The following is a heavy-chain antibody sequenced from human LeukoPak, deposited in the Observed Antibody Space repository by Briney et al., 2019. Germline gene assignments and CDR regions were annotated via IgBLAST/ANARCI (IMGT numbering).Heavy chain of an antibody. CDR2: ISSSSSTI. CDR1: GFTFSSYS. V-gene: IGHV3-48*01. D-gene: IGHD3-10*01. Sequence: PGGSLRLSCAASGFTFSSYSMNWVRQAPGKGLEWVSYISSSSSTIYYADSVKGRFTISRDNSRNTLYLQMNSLRAEDTAVYYCAKPYYYGSGRGDYWGQGTLVTVSS. CDR3: AKPYYYGSGRGDY. J-gene: IGHJ4*02.